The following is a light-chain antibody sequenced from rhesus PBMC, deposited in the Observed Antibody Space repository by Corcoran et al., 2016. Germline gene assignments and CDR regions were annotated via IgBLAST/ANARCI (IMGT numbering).Light chain of an antibody. CDR3: QQYSKWPRT. V-gene: IGKV3-42*03. CDR2: GAS. Sequence: EIVLTQSPATLSLSPGQRAILSCRASQSVSSSLAWYQQKPGQVPRLLISGASSRAPGIEDRFSGSGSGTDFTLTITSLEPEDFAVYYCQQYSKWPRTFGRGTKVEIK. CDR1: QSVSSS. J-gene: IGKJ1*01.